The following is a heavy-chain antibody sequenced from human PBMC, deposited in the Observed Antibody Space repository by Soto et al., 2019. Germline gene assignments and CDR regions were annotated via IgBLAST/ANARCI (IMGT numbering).Heavy chain of an antibody. CDR2: INAGNGNT. CDR1: GYTFTSYA. J-gene: IGHJ6*02. CDR3: ARSARIKTGDYYYYGMDV. V-gene: IGHV1-3*01. Sequence: ASLKVSCKASGYTFTSYAMHWVRQAPGQRLEWMGWINAGNGNTKYSQKFQGRVTITRDTSASTAYMELSSLRSEDTAVYYCARSARIKTGDYYYYGMDVWGQGTTVTVSS. D-gene: IGHD3-10*01.